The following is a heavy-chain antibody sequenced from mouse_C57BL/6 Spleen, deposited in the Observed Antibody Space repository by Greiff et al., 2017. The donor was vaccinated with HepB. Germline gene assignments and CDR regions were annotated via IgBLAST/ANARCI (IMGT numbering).Heavy chain of an antibody. Sequence: EVKVVESGGDLVKPGGSLKLSCAASGFTFSSYGMSWVRQTPDKRLEWVATISSGGSYTYYPDSVKGRFTISRDNAKNTLYLQMSSLKSEDTAMYYCARQRGDYAMDYWGQGTSVTVSS. J-gene: IGHJ4*01. CDR2: ISSGGSYT. CDR3: ARQRGDYAMDY. V-gene: IGHV5-6*01. CDR1: GFTFSSYG.